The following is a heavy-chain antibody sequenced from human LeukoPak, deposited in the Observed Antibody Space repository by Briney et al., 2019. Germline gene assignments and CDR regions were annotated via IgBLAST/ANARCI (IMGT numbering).Heavy chain of an antibody. CDR2: INPNSGGT. Sequence: ASVKVSCKASGYTFTGYYMHWVRQAPGQGLEWMGWINPNSGGTNYAQKFQGRVTMTRDTSISTAYMELSRLRSDDTAVYYCARDSVVGSGWDALNWFDPWGQGTLVTVSS. CDR3: ARDSVVGSGWDALNWFDP. V-gene: IGHV1-2*02. CDR1: GYTFTGYY. J-gene: IGHJ5*02. D-gene: IGHD6-19*01.